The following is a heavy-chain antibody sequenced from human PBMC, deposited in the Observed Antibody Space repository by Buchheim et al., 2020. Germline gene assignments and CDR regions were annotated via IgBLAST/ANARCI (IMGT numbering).Heavy chain of an antibody. CDR2: INPSGGST. V-gene: IGHV1-46*01. D-gene: IGHD4-23*01. J-gene: IGHJ4*02. Sequence: QVQLVQSGAEVKKPGASVRVSCKASGYTFSKYYIHWVRQAPGQGLEWMGIINPSGGSTYYAQEFQGRVIMTADTSTSTVYMELSSLRSEDTALFYCARGFYGGDYFDYWGQGTL. CDR1: GYTFSKYY. CDR3: ARGFYGGDYFDY.